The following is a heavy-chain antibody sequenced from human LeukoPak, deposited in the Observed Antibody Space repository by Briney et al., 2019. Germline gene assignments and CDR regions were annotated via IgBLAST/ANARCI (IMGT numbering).Heavy chain of an antibody. CDR3: ARTADSSGYSGFDY. CDR1: GGSISSNSYY. V-gene: IGHV4-39*07. D-gene: IGHD3-22*01. CDR2: IYYSGTT. Sequence: SETLSLTCTASGGSISSNSYYWAWIRQPPGKGLEWIGTIYYSGTTNYNPSLKSRVTISVDTSKNQFSLKLSSVTAADTAVYYCARTADSSGYSGFDYWGQGTLVTVSS. J-gene: IGHJ4*02.